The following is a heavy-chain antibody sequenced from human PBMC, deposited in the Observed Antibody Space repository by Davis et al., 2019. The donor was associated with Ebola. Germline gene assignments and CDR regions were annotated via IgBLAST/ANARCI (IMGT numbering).Heavy chain of an antibody. V-gene: IGHV4-34*01. CDR2: INHSGST. CDR1: GGSFSGYY. D-gene: IGHD6-19*01. Sequence: PSETLSLTCAVYGGSFSGYYWSWIRQPPGKGLEWIGEINHSGSTNYNPSLKSRVTISVDTSKNQFSLKLSSVTAADTAVYYCARAGSSGWYGDFDYWGQGTLVTVSS. J-gene: IGHJ4*02. CDR3: ARAGSSGWYGDFDY.